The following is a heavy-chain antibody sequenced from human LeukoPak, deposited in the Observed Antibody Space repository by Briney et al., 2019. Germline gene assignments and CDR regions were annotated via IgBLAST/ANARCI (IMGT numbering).Heavy chain of an antibody. Sequence: GSLRLSCAASGFTFSSYAMSWVRQAPGKGLEWVSAISGGGGSTYYADSVRGRFTISRDNSKNTLYLQMNSLRAEDTAVYYCAKGRGGYARRYFDYWGQGTLVTVSS. CDR2: ISGGGGST. J-gene: IGHJ4*02. CDR1: GFTFSSYA. V-gene: IGHV3-23*01. CDR3: AKGRGGYARRYFDY. D-gene: IGHD5-12*01.